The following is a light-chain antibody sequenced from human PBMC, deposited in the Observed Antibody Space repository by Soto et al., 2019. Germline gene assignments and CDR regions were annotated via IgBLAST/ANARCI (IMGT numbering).Light chain of an antibody. J-gene: IGKJ2*01. CDR3: HHYDSSLYT. CDR2: GTS. Sequence: EIVLAQSPDTLSLSPGERATLSCRASQTVDSVYLAWYQQKPGQAPRLIIYGTSSRATGIPDRFSGSGSGTDFTLTIRRLEPEDFGVYYCHHYDSSLYTFGRGTKVAIK. CDR1: QTVDSVY. V-gene: IGKV3-20*01.